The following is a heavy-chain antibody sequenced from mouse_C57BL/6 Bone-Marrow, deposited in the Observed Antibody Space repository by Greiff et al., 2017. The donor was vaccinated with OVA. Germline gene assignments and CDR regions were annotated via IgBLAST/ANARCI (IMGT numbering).Heavy chain of an antibody. CDR1: GYTFTSYW. CDR2: IDPSDSYT. CDR3: ARCDSFDD. V-gene: IGHV1-59*01. Sequence: VQLQQPGAELVRPGTSVKLSCKASGYTFTSYWMHWVKQRPGQGLEWIGVIDPSDSYTNYTHKFKGKATLTVDTSSSTAYMQLSSLTSEDSAVDYCARCDSFDDWGQGTTLTVSS. J-gene: IGHJ2*01. D-gene: IGHD2-4*01.